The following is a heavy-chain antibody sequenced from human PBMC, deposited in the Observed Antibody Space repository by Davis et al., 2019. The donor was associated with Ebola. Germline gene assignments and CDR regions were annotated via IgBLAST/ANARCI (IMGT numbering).Heavy chain of an antibody. CDR3: ARGYCSGGSCSQLYY. CDR1: GGSISSSSYY. Sequence: MPSETLSLTCTVPGGSISSSSYYWGWIRQPPGKGLEWLGSIYYSGSTYYNPSLKSRVTISGDTSKNQFSLKLSSVTAADTAVYYCARGYCSGGSCSQLYYWGQGTLVTVSS. CDR2: IYYSGST. D-gene: IGHD2-15*01. V-gene: IGHV4-39*01. J-gene: IGHJ4*02.